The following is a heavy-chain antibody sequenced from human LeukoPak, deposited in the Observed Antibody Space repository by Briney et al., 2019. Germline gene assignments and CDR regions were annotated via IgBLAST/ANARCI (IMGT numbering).Heavy chain of an antibody. CDR3: AKTEGIAVASTLDY. CDR1: GGTFSSYA. Sequence: ASVKVSCKASGGTFSSYAISWVRQAPGQGLEWMGGIIPIFGTANYAQKFQGRVTITADESTSTAYMELSSLRSEDTAVYYCAKTEGIAVASTLDYWGQGTLVTASS. J-gene: IGHJ4*02. V-gene: IGHV1-69*13. D-gene: IGHD6-19*01. CDR2: IIPIFGTA.